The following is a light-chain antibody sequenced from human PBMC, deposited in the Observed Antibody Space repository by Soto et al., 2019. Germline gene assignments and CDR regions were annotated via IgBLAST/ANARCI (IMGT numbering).Light chain of an antibody. CDR1: QSLVHSDGNTY. V-gene: IGKV2-30*02. CDR2: KVS. J-gene: IGKJ5*01. Sequence: PQATVTRPGTHRPAAPLSGRECQSLVHSDGNTYFSWFQQRPGQAPRRLIHKVSSSGYAGSVRCSGIGSGTDFTLKISTVQVEDVGVCYCIQVLDCPPITFGQGTRLEI. CDR3: IQVLDCPPIT.